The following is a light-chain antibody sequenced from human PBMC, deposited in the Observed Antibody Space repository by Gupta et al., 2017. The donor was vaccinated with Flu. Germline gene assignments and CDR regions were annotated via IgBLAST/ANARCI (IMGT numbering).Light chain of an antibody. CDR2: WAS. Sequence: IVMTQSPDSMAVFLGERATLNCKSSQSVLYSSNNKNYLAWYQQKPGQPPKLLIYWASTRESGVPDRFSGSGSGTDFTLTISSLQAEDVAIYFCQQYYVTPRTFGQGTKVEIK. J-gene: IGKJ1*01. V-gene: IGKV4-1*01. CDR3: QQYYVTPRT. CDR1: QSVLYSSNNKNY.